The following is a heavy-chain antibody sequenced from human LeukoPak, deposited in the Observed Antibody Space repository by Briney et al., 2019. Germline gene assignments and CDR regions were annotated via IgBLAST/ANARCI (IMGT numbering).Heavy chain of an antibody. D-gene: IGHD2-2*01. CDR2: MKQDGSEK. CDR1: GFTFSSYW. Sequence: PGGSLRLSCAASGFTFSSYWMSWVRQAPGKGLEWVANMKQDGSEKYYVDSVKGRFTISRDNAKNSLYLQMNSLRAEDTAVYYCAREYQLPTYYMDVWGKGTTVTVSS. V-gene: IGHV3-7*01. CDR3: AREYQLPTYYMDV. J-gene: IGHJ6*03.